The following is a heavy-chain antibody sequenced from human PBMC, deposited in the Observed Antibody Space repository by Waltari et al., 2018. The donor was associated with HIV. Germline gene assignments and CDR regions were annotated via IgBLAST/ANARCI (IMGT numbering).Heavy chain of an antibody. J-gene: IGHJ4*02. CDR1: GYSFLNYW. V-gene: IGHV5-51*03. D-gene: IGHD3-10*01. CDR3: ARGSPRTPTDY. Sequence: VHLVQSGAEVKKPGESLKICCKGSGYSFLNYWIGWVRQKPGKGLEWMGIIYPGDSDTIDSPSLQGQVTISADKSITTAYLQWSSLKASDTAMYYCARGSPRTPTDYWGQGTLVTVSS. CDR2: IYPGDSDT.